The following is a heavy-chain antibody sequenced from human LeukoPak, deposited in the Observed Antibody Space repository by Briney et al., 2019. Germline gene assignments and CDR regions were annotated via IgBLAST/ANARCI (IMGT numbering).Heavy chain of an antibody. J-gene: IGHJ4*01. CDR1: GYSFTAHY. Sequence: ASVKVSCKTSGYSFTAHYIHWVRQASGQALQWLAYLDCGAGDTNYAQPFQGRVTVTRDKSINTAYLELSSLTFDDTAIYYCVRDPREPANDLDYWGRGTLVTVSS. V-gene: IGHV1-2*02. D-gene: IGHD1-1*01. CDR2: LDCGAGDT. CDR3: VRDPREPANDLDY.